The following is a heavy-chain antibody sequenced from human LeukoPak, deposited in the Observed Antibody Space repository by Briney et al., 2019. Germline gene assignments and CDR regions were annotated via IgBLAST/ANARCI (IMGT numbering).Heavy chain of an antibody. V-gene: IGHV4-39*01. CDR2: IYFSGST. CDR3: AGGNITGSTRWFDP. J-gene: IGHJ5*02. CDR1: GGSISSNSYF. D-gene: IGHD1-7*01. Sequence: SETLSLTCTVSGGSISSNSYFWGWIRQPPGKGLEWIGSIYFSGSTYYNPSLKSRVTISVDTSKNQFSLQLNSVTPDDTAVYYCAGGNITGSTRWFDPWGQGTLVTVSS.